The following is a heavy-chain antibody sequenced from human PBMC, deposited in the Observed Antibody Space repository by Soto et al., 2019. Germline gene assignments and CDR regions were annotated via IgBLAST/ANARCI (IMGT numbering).Heavy chain of an antibody. CDR1: GGSISSSSYY. V-gene: IGHV4-39*01. CDR2: IYYSGST. Sequence: QLQLQESGPGLVKPSETLSLTCTVSGGSISSSSYYWGWIRQPPGKGLEWIGSIYYSGSTYYNPPLKRRVTISVDTSKNQFSLKLSSVTAADTAVYYCARQGRVQPNWFDPWGQGTLVTVSS. D-gene: IGHD6-13*01. CDR3: ARQGRVQPNWFDP. J-gene: IGHJ5*02.